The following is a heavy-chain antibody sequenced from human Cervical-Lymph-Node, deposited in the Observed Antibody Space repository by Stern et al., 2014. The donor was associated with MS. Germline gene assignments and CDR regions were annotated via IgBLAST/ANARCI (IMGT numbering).Heavy chain of an antibody. J-gene: IGHJ4*02. Sequence: EEQLVESGGGVIQPGGSLRLSCTASGFTGRRDYMTWVRQAPGKGLEWVSLITNVGSTFYTDSVKGRFTISRDDSKNTVYLHMTSLRAEDTAMYYCARDTSSPERSDWWGQGTLVTVSS. V-gene: IGHV3-53*01. CDR1: GFTGRRDY. CDR2: ITNVGST. CDR3: ARDTSSPERSDW. D-gene: IGHD1-1*01.